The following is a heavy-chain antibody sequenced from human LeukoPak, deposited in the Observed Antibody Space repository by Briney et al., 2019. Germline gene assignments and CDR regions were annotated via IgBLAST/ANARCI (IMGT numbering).Heavy chain of an antibody. CDR3: ARVRAAAGTGWFDP. J-gene: IGHJ5*02. D-gene: IGHD6-13*01. V-gene: IGHV3-21*01. CDR1: GFTFSSYS. Sequence: KAGGSLRLSCAASGFTFSSYSMNWVRQAPGKGLEWVSSISSSSSYIYYADSVKGRFTISRDNAKNSLYLQMNSLRAEDTAVYYCARVRAAAGTGWFDPRGQGTLVTVSS. CDR2: ISSSSSYI.